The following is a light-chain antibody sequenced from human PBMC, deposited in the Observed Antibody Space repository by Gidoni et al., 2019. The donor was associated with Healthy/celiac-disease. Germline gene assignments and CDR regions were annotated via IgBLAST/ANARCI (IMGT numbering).Light chain of an antibody. CDR3: QQYGSSPRYT. V-gene: IGKV3-20*01. CDR1: PSVSSSY. Sequence: ETVLTQSPGTLSLSPGERATLSCRASPSVSSSYLAWYQQKPGQAPRLLIYGASCRATGIPHTFSGSGSGTDVTLTISSLEPEDFAVYYCQQYGSSPRYTFXQXTKLEIK. CDR2: GAS. J-gene: IGKJ2*01.